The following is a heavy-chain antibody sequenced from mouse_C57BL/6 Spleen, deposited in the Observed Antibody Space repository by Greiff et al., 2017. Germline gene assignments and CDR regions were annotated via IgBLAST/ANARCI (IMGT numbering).Heavy chain of an antibody. CDR1: GYSFTSYY. V-gene: IGHV1-66*01. Sequence: QVQLKESGPELVKPGASVKISCKASGYSFTSYYIHWVKQRPGQGLEWIGWIYPGSGNTKYNEKFKGKATLTADTSSSTAYMQLSSLTSEDSAVYYCAKGPPVFDYWGQGTTLTVSS. CDR3: AKGPPVFDY. J-gene: IGHJ2*01. CDR2: IYPGSGNT.